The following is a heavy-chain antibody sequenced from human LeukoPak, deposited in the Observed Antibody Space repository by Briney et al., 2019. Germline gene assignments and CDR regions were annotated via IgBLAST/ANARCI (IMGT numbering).Heavy chain of an antibody. D-gene: IGHD5-12*01. J-gene: IGHJ4*02. V-gene: IGHV4-39*07. CDR3: ARGGDSGYDYDY. CDR1: GGSISSGSYY. CDR2: INHSGST. Sequence: PSETLSLTCTVSGGSISSGSYYWSWIRQPPGKGLEWIGEINHSGSTNYNPSLKSRVTISVDTSKNQFSLKLSSVTAADTAVYYCARGGDSGYDYDYWGQGTLVTVSS.